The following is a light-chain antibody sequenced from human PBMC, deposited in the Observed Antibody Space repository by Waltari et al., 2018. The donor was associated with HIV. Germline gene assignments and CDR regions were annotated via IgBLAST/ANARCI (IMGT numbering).Light chain of an antibody. Sequence: SAVTQPASVSGLPGQSITISCSGADSDFGLYTFVSWYQQHPGKLPILILYDVDSRASGISARFSGSKSGHTASLHISGLRAEDEADYYCASFTGDKTLLFGGGTKVTVL. CDR2: DVD. CDR3: ASFTGDKTLL. J-gene: IGLJ3*02. V-gene: IGLV2-14*03. CDR1: DSDFGLYTF.